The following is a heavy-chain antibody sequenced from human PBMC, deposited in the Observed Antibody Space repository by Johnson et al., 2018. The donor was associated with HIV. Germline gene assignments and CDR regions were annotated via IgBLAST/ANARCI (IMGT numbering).Heavy chain of an antibody. CDR1: GFTFSDHY. Sequence: QVQLVESGGGLVKPGGSLKLSCAVSGFTFSDHYMSWLRQPPVKGLQWVSYISGSGSIIYSPDSVQGRFTISRDNVKNTLHLQINSLRAEDTAMYYCAKERAYIRSFDIWGQGTMVTASS. CDR3: AKERAYIRSFDI. V-gene: IGHV3-11*01. D-gene: IGHD1-14*01. J-gene: IGHJ3*02. CDR2: ISGSGSII.